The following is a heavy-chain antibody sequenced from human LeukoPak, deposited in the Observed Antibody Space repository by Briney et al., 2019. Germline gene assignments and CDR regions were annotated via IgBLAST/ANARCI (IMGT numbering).Heavy chain of an antibody. CDR2: ISGSGGST. CDR3: AKDNPIYVKVSNFDY. CDR1: GFTFSRYA. Sequence: GGSLSLSCAASGFTFSRYAMSWVRPAPGRGLEWVSAISGSGGSTYYAESVKVRFTISRDNSKNTLYLQINRLRAEDTAVYYCAKDNPIYVKVSNFDYWGEGTLVTVSS. V-gene: IGHV3-23*01. J-gene: IGHJ4*02. D-gene: IGHD3-10*02.